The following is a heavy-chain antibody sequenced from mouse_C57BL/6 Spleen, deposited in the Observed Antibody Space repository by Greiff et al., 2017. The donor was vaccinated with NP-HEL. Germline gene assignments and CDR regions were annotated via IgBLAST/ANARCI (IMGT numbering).Heavy chain of an antibody. D-gene: IGHD2-3*01. CDR3: AREGYDGSAWFAY. CDR2: INPNNGGT. J-gene: IGHJ3*01. Sequence: VQLQQSGPELVKPGASVKMSCKASGYTFTDYNMHWVKQSHGKSLEWIGYINPNNGGTSYNQKFKGKATLTVNKSSSTAYMELRSLTSEDSAVYYCAREGYDGSAWFAYWGQGTLVTVSA. CDR1: GYTFTDYN. V-gene: IGHV1-22*01.